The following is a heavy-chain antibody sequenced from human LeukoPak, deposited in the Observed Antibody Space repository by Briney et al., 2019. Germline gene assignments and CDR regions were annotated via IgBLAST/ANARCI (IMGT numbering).Heavy chain of an antibody. V-gene: IGHV3-13*01. Sequence: PGGSLRLSCAASGFTFSSYDMHWVRQATGKGLEWVSAIGTAGDTYYPGSVKGRFTISRENAKNSLYLQMNSLRAGDTAVYYCARDGEMNLPRQGYYYDSSAYDNYWGQGTLVTVSS. CDR2: IGTAGDT. D-gene: IGHD3-22*01. CDR3: ARDGEMNLPRQGYYYDSSAYDNY. J-gene: IGHJ4*02. CDR1: GFTFSSYD.